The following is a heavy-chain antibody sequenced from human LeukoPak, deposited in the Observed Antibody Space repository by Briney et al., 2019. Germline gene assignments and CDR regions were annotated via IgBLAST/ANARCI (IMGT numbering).Heavy chain of an antibody. D-gene: IGHD6-19*01. J-gene: IGHJ4*02. Sequence: GGSLRLSCAASGFSFSSYSMNWVRQGPGKGLEWVAYISGGSGYIYYADSVKGRFTVSRDNDENSLYLQMNSLRAEDTAVYYCARQGGMQSFDYWGQGILVTVSS. CDR1: GFSFSSYS. CDR2: ISGGSGYI. V-gene: IGHV3-21*01. CDR3: ARQGGMQSFDY.